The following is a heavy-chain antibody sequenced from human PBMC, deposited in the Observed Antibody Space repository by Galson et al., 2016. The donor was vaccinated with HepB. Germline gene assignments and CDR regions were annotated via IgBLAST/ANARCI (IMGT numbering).Heavy chain of an antibody. CDR2: ITSSSSYT. V-gene: IGHV3-11*06. CDR3: ARGGDGYNPQHNWFDP. J-gene: IGHJ5*02. CDR1: GFTFSDYY. D-gene: IGHD5-24*01. Sequence: SLRLSCAASGFTFSDYYMSWIRQAPGKGLEWVSYITSSSSYTNYADSVKGRFTIYRDNAKNSRYLQMSSLRAEDTAVYYCARGGDGYNPQHNWFDPWGQGTLVTVSS.